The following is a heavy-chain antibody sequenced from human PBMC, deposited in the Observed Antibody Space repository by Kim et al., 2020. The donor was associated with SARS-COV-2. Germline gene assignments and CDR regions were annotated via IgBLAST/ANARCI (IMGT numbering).Heavy chain of an antibody. D-gene: IGHD3-10*01. CDR1: GFTFSSYG. V-gene: IGHV3-33*01. J-gene: IGHJ3*02. Sequence: GGSLRLSCAASGFTFSSYGMHWVRQAPGKGLEWVAVIWYDGSNKYYADSVKGRFTISRDNSKNTLYLQMNSLRAEDTAVYYCARDRGLLWFGELTVPFDIWGQGTMVTVSS. CDR3: ARDRGLLWFGELTVPFDI. CDR2: IWYDGSNK.